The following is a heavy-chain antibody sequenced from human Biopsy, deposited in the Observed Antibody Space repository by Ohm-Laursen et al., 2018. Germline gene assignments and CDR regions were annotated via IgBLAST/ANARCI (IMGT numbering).Heavy chain of an antibody. V-gene: IGHV4-59*08. CDR2: IYYTGST. CDR3: ARHAPSYSGSYWRYFDL. CDR1: VGSISSYY. D-gene: IGHD1-26*01. Sequence: SETLSLTCTVSVGSISSYYWSWIRQPPGKGLEWIGYIYYTGSTNYNPSLKRRVTISVDTSMNHLPLMLTSVTAADTAVYYCARHAPSYSGSYWRYFDLWGRGTLVTVSS. J-gene: IGHJ2*01.